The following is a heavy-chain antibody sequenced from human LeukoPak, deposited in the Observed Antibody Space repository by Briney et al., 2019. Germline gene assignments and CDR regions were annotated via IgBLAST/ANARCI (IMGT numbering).Heavy chain of an antibody. J-gene: IGHJ4*02. V-gene: IGHV4-4*07. CDR3: ARQIASAGTAGFDF. D-gene: IGHD6-13*01. CDR2: IYSTGST. CDR1: GGSISSYY. Sequence: SETLSLTCTVSGGSISSYYRSWIRQPAGKGLEWIGRIYSTGSTNYNPSLKSRVTMSVDTSKNQFCLRLRSVTAADTAVYYCARQIASAGTAGFDFWGQGALVTVSS.